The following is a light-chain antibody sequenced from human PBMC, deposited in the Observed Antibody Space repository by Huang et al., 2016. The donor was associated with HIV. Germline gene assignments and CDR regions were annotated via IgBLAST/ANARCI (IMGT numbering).Light chain of an antibody. CDR1: QSVNRY. Sequence: EIVLTQSPTTLSLSPGERATLSCRASQSVNRYLAWYQQKPGQAHRLLIYDASNRATGIPSRFSGSGSGTDFTLTISSLEPEDFAVYYCQQRSNWPPITFGQGTRLEIK. CDR2: DAS. V-gene: IGKV3-11*01. J-gene: IGKJ5*01. CDR3: QQRSNWPPIT.